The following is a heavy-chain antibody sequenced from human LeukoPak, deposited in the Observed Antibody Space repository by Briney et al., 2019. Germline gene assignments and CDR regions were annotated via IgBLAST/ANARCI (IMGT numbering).Heavy chain of an antibody. CDR3: ARARDGYNFDY. V-gene: IGHV3-74*01. Sequence: GGSLRLSCAASGFTFSSQWMPWVRHSPGKGLVWVSRINSDGTSTSYADSVKGRFTISRDNAKNTLYLQMNSLRVEDTAVYYCARARDGYNFDYWGQGTLVTVSS. J-gene: IGHJ4*02. D-gene: IGHD5-24*01. CDR2: INSDGTST. CDR1: GFTFSSQW.